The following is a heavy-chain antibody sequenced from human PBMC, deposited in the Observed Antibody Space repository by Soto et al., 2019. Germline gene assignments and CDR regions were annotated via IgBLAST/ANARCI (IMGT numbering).Heavy chain of an antibody. CDR1: GFTFSSYA. D-gene: IGHD1-1*01. CDR2: ISAGGNSI. CDR3: AKAVEPNNHSFDY. J-gene: IGHJ4*02. V-gene: IGHV3-23*01. Sequence: PVGSLRLSCAASGFTFSSYAMNWVRQSPGKGLEWVSVISAGGNSIYYADSVKGRFTISRDNSKDTLFLQMNSLRAEDTALYYCAKAVEPNNHSFDYWGQGTLVTVSS.